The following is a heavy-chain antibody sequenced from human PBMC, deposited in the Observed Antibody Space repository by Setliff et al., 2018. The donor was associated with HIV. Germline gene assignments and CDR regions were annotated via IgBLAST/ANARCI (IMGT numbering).Heavy chain of an antibody. V-gene: IGHV3-7*03. J-gene: IGHJ4*02. CDR1: GFVFSDFW. D-gene: IGHD6-6*01. Sequence: GSLRLSCAASGFVFSDFWMSWARQAPGKGLEWVANINDDGSEKNYVDSVKGRFTISRDNAKNSLFLQMNSLRVEDTAVYYCARGHYSSSSGWGQGTLVTVSS. CDR3: ARGHYSSSSG. CDR2: INDDGSEK.